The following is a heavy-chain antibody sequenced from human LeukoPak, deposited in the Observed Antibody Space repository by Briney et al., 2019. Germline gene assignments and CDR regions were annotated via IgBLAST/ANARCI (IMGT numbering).Heavy chain of an antibody. J-gene: IGHJ3*02. CDR1: NGSIRSSSYY. V-gene: IGHV4-39*07. D-gene: IGHD3-22*01. Sequence: SETLSLTCSVSNGSIRSSSYYWGWIRQPPGKGLEWIGSIYYSGNTIYNPSLKSRVTISVDTSKNQFSLKLTSVTTADTAVYYCAGEDYFDSSGYASWRFDIWGQGTMVTVSS. CDR3: AGEDYFDSSGYASWRFDI. CDR2: IYYSGNT.